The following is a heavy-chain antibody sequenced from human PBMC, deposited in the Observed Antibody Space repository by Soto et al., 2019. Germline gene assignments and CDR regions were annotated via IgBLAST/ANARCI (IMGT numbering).Heavy chain of an antibody. Sequence: SESLSLTCTVSGVSISSSSYYWGWIRQPPGKGLEWIGSIYYSGSTYYNPSLKSRVTISVDTSKNQFSLKLSSVTAADTAVYYCACIFSGGYGYGFYYYGMDVWGQGTTVTVSS. CDR2: IYYSGST. D-gene: IGHD5-18*01. V-gene: IGHV4-39*01. CDR3: ACIFSGGYGYGFYYYGMDV. J-gene: IGHJ6*02. CDR1: GVSISSSSYY.